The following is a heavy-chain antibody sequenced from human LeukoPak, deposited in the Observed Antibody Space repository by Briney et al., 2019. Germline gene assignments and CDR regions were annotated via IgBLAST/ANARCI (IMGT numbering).Heavy chain of an antibody. CDR3: ARVDCSSTICYSRIDY. CDR1: GYTFTTYG. J-gene: IGHJ4*02. CDR2: ISPYSGDT. D-gene: IGHD2-2*01. Sequence: GASVKVSCKASGYTFTTYGINWVRQAPGLGLEWMGWISPYSGDTNFAHKLQDRVTMTTDTSTSTAYMELRSLRSDDTAVYSCARVDCSSTICYSRIDYWGQGTLVTVSS. V-gene: IGHV1-18*01.